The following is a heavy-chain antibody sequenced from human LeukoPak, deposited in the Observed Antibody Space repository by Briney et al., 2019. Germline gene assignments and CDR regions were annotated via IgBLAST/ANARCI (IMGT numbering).Heavy chain of an antibody. CDR3: ARRPTVTTFFDY. CDR2: IYNSGST. V-gene: IGHV4-59*01. J-gene: IGHJ4*02. D-gene: IGHD4-17*01. CDR1: GGSISSYY. Sequence: SETLSLTCSVSGGSISSYYWSWIRQPPGKGLEWIGYIYNSGSTNYNPSLKSRVTISVDTSKNQFSLKLSSVTAADTAVYYCARRPTVTTFFDYWGQGTLVTVSS.